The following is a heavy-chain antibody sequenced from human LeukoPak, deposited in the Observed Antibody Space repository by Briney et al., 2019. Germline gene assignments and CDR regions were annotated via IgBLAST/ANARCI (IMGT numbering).Heavy chain of an antibody. CDR2: IIPIFGTA. Sequence: SVKVSCKASGGTFSSYAISWVRQAPGQGLEWMGGIIPIFGTANYAQKFQGRVTITTDESTSTAYMELSSLRSEDTAVYYCATSRERITIFGVVTPPYNWFDPWGQGTLVTVSS. V-gene: IGHV1-69*05. CDR1: GGTFSSYA. D-gene: IGHD3-3*01. CDR3: ATSRERITIFGVVTPPYNWFDP. J-gene: IGHJ5*02.